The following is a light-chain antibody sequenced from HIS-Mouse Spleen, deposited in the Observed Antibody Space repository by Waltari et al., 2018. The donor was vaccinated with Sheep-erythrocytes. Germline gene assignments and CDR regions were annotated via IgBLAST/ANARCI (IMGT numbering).Light chain of an antibody. CDR1: SSDVGSYNL. Sequence: QSALTQPASVSGSPGQSITIPCTGTSSDVGSYNLVPWYQQHPCKAPKLMIYEGSKRPSGVSNRFSGSKSGNTASLTISGLQAEDEADYYCCSYAGSSTPWVFGGGTKLTVL. CDR3: CSYAGSSTPWV. CDR2: EGS. J-gene: IGLJ3*02. V-gene: IGLV2-23*01.